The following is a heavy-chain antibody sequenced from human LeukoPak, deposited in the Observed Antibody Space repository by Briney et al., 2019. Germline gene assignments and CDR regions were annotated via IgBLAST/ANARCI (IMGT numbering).Heavy chain of an antibody. J-gene: IGHJ4*02. CDR2: ISGSGGST. Sequence: QPGGSLRLSCAASGFTFSSYAMSWVRQAPGKGLEWVSAISGSGGSTYYADSVKGRFTISRDNSKNTRYLQMNSLRAEDTAVYYCAKRRIRDCSSTSCLDYWGQGTLVTVSS. CDR3: AKRRIRDCSSTSCLDY. CDR1: GFTFSSYA. V-gene: IGHV3-23*01. D-gene: IGHD2-2*01.